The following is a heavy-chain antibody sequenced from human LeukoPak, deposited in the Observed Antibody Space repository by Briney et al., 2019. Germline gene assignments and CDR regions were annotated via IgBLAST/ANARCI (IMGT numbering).Heavy chain of an antibody. CDR2: ISSSSGYI. V-gene: IGHV3-21*01. Sequence: GGSLRLSCAASGFTFSSYSMNWVRQAPGKGVEWVSSISSSSGYIYYADSVKGRFTISRDNAKSSLYLQMNSLRAEDTAVYYCARDLGYGDPYYYYYGMDVWGKGTTVTVSS. CDR1: GFTFSSYS. D-gene: IGHD4-17*01. J-gene: IGHJ6*04. CDR3: ARDLGYGDPYYYYYGMDV.